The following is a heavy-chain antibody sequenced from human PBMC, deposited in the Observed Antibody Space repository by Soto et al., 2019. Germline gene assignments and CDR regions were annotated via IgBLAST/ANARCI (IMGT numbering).Heavy chain of an antibody. Sequence: EVQVLESGGGMVQPGGSLRLSCAASGFTFTHCAMPWVRQAPGKGLEWVSGISGGGDTTYYADSVKGRFTISRDNSRNKEYLQMNRMRADDTALYYCAHGFSPPDGDLFGRPKYWGQGTLVTVSA. CDR3: AHGFSPPDGDLFGRPKY. D-gene: IGHD3-10*02. CDR1: GFTFTHCA. CDR2: ISGGGDTT. J-gene: IGHJ4*02. V-gene: IGHV3-23*01.